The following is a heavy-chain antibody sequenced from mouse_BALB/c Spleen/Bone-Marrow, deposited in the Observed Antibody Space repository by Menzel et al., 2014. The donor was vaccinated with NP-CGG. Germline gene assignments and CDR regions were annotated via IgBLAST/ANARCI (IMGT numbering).Heavy chain of an antibody. CDR3: ARSGCGYDWFAY. D-gene: IGHD2-2*01. CDR1: GYTFTDYA. J-gene: IGHJ3*01. Sequence: LVESGPELVRPGVSVKISCKGSGYTFTDYAMHWVKQGHAKSLEWIGVISTYSGNTNYNQKFKGKATMTVDKSSSTAYMELARLTSEDSAIYYGARSGCGYDWFAYWGQGTLVTVSA. V-gene: IGHV1-67*01. CDR2: ISTYSGNT.